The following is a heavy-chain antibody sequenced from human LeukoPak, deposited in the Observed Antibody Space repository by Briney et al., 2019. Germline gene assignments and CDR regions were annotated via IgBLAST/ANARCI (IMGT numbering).Heavy chain of an antibody. Sequence: GASVKVSCKASGYTFTSYGISWVRQAPGQGLEWMGWISAYNGNTNYAQKLQGRVTMTTDTSTSTAYMELRSLRSDDTAVYYCAREMGELLGQYYFDYWGRGTLVTVSS. V-gene: IGHV1-18*01. D-gene: IGHD1-26*01. CDR1: GYTFTSYG. J-gene: IGHJ4*02. CDR3: AREMGELLGQYYFDY. CDR2: ISAYNGNT.